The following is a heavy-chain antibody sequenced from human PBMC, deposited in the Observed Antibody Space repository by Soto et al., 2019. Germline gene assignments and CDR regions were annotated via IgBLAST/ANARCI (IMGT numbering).Heavy chain of an antibody. D-gene: IGHD3-10*01. CDR3: SRYFPVFYYGSWSHSPGSWFYP. CDR2: IYYSGST. CDR1: GGSISSYY. V-gene: IGHV4-59*01. J-gene: IGHJ5*02. Sequence: SETLSLTCTVSGGSISSYYWSWIRQPPGKGLEWIGYIYYSGSTNYNPSLKSRVTISEDMSKNQLSLKLRSVTAADTAVYYCSRYFPVFYYGSWSHSPGSWFYPCAQGTLVTVSS.